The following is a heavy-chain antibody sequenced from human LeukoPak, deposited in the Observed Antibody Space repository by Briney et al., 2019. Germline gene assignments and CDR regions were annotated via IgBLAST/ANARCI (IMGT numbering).Heavy chain of an antibody. CDR3: ARGGSSSSWFWVD. D-gene: IGHD6-13*01. Sequence: GGSLRLSRAASGFSFRTQWMTWVRQAPGKGLEWVANIKQDGSEKYYVDSVKDRFTISKDNAKNSLYLQMNSLRVEDTAVYYCARGGSSSSWFWVDWGQGTLVTVSS. CDR2: IKQDGSEK. CDR1: GFSFRTQW. V-gene: IGHV3-7*01. J-gene: IGHJ4*02.